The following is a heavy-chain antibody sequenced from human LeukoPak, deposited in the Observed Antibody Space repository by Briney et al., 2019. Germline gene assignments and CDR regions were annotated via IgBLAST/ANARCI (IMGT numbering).Heavy chain of an antibody. Sequence: GESLKISCKGTGYTFSGSWIGWVRQMPGKGLEWMGLIYPGDSDTRYSPSFQGQVTISADKSISTAYLQWSSLKTSDTAMYYCARQPGMTAKSWYFDLWGRGTLVTVSS. D-gene: IGHD2-2*01. V-gene: IGHV5-51*01. J-gene: IGHJ2*01. CDR1: GYTFSGSW. CDR3: ARQPGMTAKSWYFDL. CDR2: IYPGDSDT.